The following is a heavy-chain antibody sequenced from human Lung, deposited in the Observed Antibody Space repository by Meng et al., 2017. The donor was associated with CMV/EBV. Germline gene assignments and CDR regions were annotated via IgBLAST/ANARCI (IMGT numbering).Heavy chain of an antibody. CDR2: IPHRGSS. CDR3: LRRSGGSV. D-gene: IGHD3-10*01. CDR1: GDSITNHNW. J-gene: IGHJ1*01. V-gene: IGHV4-4*02. Sequence: QVQLRESGPALVKPSENLSLTCAVSGDSITNHNWWAWVRQPPGKGLEWIGEIPHRGSSAYNPSLKSRVSMPIDKSKNQFSLKLTSVTAADTAVYHCLRRSGGSVWGQGTLVTVSS.